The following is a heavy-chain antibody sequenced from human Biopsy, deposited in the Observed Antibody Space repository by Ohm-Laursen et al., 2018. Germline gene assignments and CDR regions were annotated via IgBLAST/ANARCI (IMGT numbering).Heavy chain of an antibody. CDR3: ARGSNEYGGLYFPH. V-gene: IGHV4-59*08. J-gene: IGHJ1*01. Sequence: SETLSLTCPVSGGSISSDYWSWIRQTPGQGLEWIGYIYYTGYTSYKSSLKSRVTISLDTSRKHFSLRLTSLAAADTAVYYCARGSNEYGGLYFPHWGQGTLVTVSS. CDR2: IYYTGYT. D-gene: IGHD4-23*01. CDR1: GGSISSDY.